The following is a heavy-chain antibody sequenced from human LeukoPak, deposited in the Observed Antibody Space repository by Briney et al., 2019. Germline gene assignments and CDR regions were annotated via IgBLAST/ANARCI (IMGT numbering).Heavy chain of an antibody. CDR2: ISYNGST. J-gene: IGHJ3*02. D-gene: IGHD5-18*01. CDR3: VRHPLGGYSNGFDGFDI. CDR1: GGSIRDSSDY. Sequence: SETLSLTCTVSGGSIRDSSDYGGWIRQPPGKGLEWIGSISYNGSTYYNPSLKSRVTISVDTSKNQFSLKLISVTAADTSVYFRVRHPLGGYSNGFDGFDIWGQGTMVTVSS. V-gene: IGHV4-39*01.